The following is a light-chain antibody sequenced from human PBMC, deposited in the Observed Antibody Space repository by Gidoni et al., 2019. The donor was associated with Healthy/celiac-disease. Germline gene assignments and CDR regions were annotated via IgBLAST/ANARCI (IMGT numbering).Light chain of an antibody. CDR2: AAS. J-gene: IGKJ3*01. Sequence: DIQMTQSPSSLSASVGDRVTITCRASQSISSYLHWYQQKPGKAPKLLIYAASSLQSGVPSRFSGSGSGTDFTLTISILQPEDFATYYCQQSYSTPIFTFGPGTKVDIK. V-gene: IGKV1-39*01. CDR1: QSISSY. CDR3: QQSYSTPIFT.